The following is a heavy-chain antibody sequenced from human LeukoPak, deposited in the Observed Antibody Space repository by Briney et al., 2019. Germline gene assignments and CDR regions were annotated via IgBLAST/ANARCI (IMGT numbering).Heavy chain of an antibody. CDR3: ASFIAAHWFDP. V-gene: IGHV3-23*01. J-gene: IGHJ5*02. CDR1: GFTFSSYA. D-gene: IGHD6-6*01. Sequence: GGSLRLSCAASGFTFSSYAMSWVRQAPGKGLEWISAISGSGGSTYYADSVKGRFTISRDNSKNTLYLQMNSLRAEDTAVYYCASFIAAHWFDPWGQGTLVTVSS. CDR2: ISGSGGST.